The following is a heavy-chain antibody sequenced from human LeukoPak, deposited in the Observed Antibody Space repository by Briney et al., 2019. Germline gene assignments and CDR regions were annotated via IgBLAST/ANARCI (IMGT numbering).Heavy chain of an antibody. CDR3: ARGEWDLLFDY. D-gene: IGHD1-26*01. CDR2: IFFRGST. CDR1: GRSISGYY. J-gene: IGHJ4*02. V-gene: IGHV4-59*01. Sequence: SETLSLTCTLSGRSISGYYWSWIRQPPGKGLEWIGYIFFRGSTNYNPSLKSRVTKSVDTSKNQFSLKLSSVTAADTAVYYCARGEWDLLFDYWGQGTLVTVSS.